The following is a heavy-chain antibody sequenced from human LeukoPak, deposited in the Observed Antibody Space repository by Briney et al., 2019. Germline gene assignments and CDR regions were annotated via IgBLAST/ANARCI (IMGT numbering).Heavy chain of an antibody. CDR3: AKDLAHCSSTSCPIPPDY. CDR1: GFTFSSYG. V-gene: IGHV3-30*18. CDR2: ISYDGSNK. D-gene: IGHD2-2*01. J-gene: IGHJ4*02. Sequence: PGRSLRLSCAASGFTFSSYGMHWVRQAPGKGLEWVAVISYDGSNKYYADSVKGRFTISRDNSKNTLYLQMNSLRAEDTAVYYCAKDLAHCSSTSCPIPPDYWGQGTLVTVSS.